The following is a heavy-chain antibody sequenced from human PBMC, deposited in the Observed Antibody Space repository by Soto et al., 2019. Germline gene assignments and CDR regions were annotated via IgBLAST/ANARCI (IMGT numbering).Heavy chain of an antibody. CDR3: AKAPRVRGNYYDYGMDV. CDR1: GFPFSIYA. J-gene: IGHJ6*02. D-gene: IGHD3-10*01. CDR2: ISVSGGST. V-gene: IGHV3-23*01. Sequence: PGGSLRLSCAASGFPFSIYAMSWVRQSPGKGLEWVSAISVSGGSTYYADSVKGRFTISRDNSKNTLYLQMNSLRAEDTAVYYCAKAPRVRGNYYDYGMDVWGQGTTVTVSS.